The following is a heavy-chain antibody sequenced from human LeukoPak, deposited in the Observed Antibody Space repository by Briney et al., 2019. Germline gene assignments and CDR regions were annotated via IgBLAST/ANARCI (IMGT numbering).Heavy chain of an antibody. CDR3: ASSVYDFWSGYSEN. D-gene: IGHD3-3*01. Sequence: LRLSCAASGFTFSDYYMSWIRQHPGKGLEWIGYIYYSGSTYYNPSLKSRVTISVDTSKNQFSLKLSSVTAADTAVYYCASSVYDFWSGYSENWGQGTLVTVSS. V-gene: IGHV4-31*02. J-gene: IGHJ4*02. CDR2: IYYSGST. CDR1: GFTFSDYY.